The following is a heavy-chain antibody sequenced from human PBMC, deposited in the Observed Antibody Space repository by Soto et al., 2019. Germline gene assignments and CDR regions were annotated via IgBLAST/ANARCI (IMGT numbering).Heavy chain of an antibody. J-gene: IGHJ4*02. D-gene: IGHD1-26*01. CDR3: AHAYGGRSLY. CDR1: GFSLPTDRVG. V-gene: IGHV2-5*02. CDR2: IYWDGSK. Sequence: QITLKESGPTLVKPTQTLTLTCTFSGFSLPTDRVGVGWIRQPPGKALEWLAVIYWDGSKTYRPSLKSRLTITKDTSKNQVALTMTDVDPVDTATYYCAHAYGGRSLYWGQGTLVTVSS.